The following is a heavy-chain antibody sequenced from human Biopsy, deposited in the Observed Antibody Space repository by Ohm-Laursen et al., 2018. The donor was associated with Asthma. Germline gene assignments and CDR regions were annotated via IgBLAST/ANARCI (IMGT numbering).Heavy chain of an antibody. J-gene: IGHJ5*02. Sequence: ASVKVSCKASGYPFIGYHIHWMRQAPGQGLEWMGRINPNSGATNYARKFQGRVTMTRDTSISTAYMEVSRLRSDDTAVYYCARGQKSAGDRWFDPWGQGTLVTVSS. CDR3: ARGQKSAGDRWFDP. D-gene: IGHD6-13*01. CDR1: GYPFIGYH. V-gene: IGHV1-2*06. CDR2: INPNSGAT.